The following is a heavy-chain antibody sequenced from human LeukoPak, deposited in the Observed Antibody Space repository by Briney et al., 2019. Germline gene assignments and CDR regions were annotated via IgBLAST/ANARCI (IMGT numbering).Heavy chain of an antibody. CDR2: IYYDGST. CDR1: GGSISSYY. Sequence: PSETLSLTCTVSGGSISSYYWSWIRQPPGKGLEWIGYIYYDGSTNYNPSLKSRVTISVDTSKNQFSLRLSSVTAADTAVYYCARYRGASGYHFDYWGQGTLVTVSS. J-gene: IGHJ4*02. V-gene: IGHV4-59*12. D-gene: IGHD5-12*01. CDR3: ARYRGASGYHFDY.